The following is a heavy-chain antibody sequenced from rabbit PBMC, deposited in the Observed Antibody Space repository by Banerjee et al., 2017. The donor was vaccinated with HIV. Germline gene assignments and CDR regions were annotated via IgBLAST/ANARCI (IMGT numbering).Heavy chain of an antibody. D-gene: IGHD4-1*01. J-gene: IGHJ4*01. CDR3: ARDLAGAIGWNFNL. Sequence: QEQLEESGGDLVKPEGSLTLTCTASGFSFSNKYVMCWVRQAPGKGLEWIACIYTSSGSTVYAAWAKGRFTISRTSSTTVTLQMTSLSAADTATYFCARDLAGAIGWNFNLWGPGTLVTVS. V-gene: IGHV1S45*01. CDR1: GFSFSNKYV. CDR2: IYTSSGST.